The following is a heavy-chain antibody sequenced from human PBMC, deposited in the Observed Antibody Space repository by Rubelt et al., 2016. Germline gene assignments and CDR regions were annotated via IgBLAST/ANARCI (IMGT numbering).Heavy chain of an antibody. Sequence: AASGFTFSSYGMHWVRQAPGKGLEWVAVIWYDGSNKYYADSVKGRFTISRDNSKNTLYLQMNSLRAEDTAVYYCAKDKAAAGIWYFDLWGRGTLVTVSS. CDR3: AKDKAAAGIWYFDL. V-gene: IGHV3-33*06. CDR2: IWYDGSNK. J-gene: IGHJ2*01. CDR1: GFTFSSYG. D-gene: IGHD6-13*01.